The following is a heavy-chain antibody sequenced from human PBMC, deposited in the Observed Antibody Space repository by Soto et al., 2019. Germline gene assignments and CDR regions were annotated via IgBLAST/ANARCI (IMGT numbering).Heavy chain of an antibody. CDR1: GYSFTSYW. Sequence: PGESLKSSWKGSGYSFTSYWIGWVRQMPGKVLEWMGIIYPGDSDTRYSPSFQGQVTISADKSISTAYLQWSSLKASDTAMYYCGLYYYDSSGYFAFDIWGQGTMVTVSS. CDR3: GLYYYDSSGYFAFDI. V-gene: IGHV5-51*01. J-gene: IGHJ3*02. CDR2: IYPGDSDT. D-gene: IGHD3-22*01.